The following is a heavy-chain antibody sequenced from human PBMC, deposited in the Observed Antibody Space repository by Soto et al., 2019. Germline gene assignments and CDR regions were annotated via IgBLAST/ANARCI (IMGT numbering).Heavy chain of an antibody. CDR3: AKYSGSYVLRQDY. V-gene: IGHV3-23*01. CDR2: ISGSGGST. CDR1: GFTFSSYA. D-gene: IGHD3-10*01. Sequence: PVGSLRLSCAASGFTFSSYAMSWVRQAPGKGLEWVSAISGSGGSTYYADSVKGRFTISRDNSKNTLYLQMNSLRAEDTAVYYCAKYSGSYVLRQDYWGQGTLVTVSS. J-gene: IGHJ4*02.